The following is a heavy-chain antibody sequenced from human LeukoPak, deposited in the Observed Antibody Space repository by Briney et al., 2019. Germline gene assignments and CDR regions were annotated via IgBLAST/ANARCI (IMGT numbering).Heavy chain of an antibody. D-gene: IGHD3-10*01. CDR3: ARPYGSASRFDY. Sequence: GGSLRLSCAASGFTFSSYAMTWVRQAPGKGLEWVSAMSGSGGSTYYAGSVKGRFTISRDNSKNTLYLQMNSLRAEDTAVYDCARPYGSASRFDYWGQGTLVTVSS. V-gene: IGHV3-23*01. J-gene: IGHJ4*02. CDR2: MSGSGGST. CDR1: GFTFSSYA.